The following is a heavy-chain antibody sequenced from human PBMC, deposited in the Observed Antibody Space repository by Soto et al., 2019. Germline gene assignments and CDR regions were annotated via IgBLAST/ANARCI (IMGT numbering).Heavy chain of an antibody. J-gene: IGHJ5*02. CDR1: GFTFSSYA. D-gene: IGHD3-3*01. CDR3: AKTHTRPNWFDP. Sequence: EVQLLESGGGLVQPGVSLRLSCAASGFTFSSYAMSWVRQAPGKGLEWVSAISGGGGSTYYADSVKGRFTISRDNSKNTLYLQMNSLRAEDTAVYYCAKTHTRPNWFDPWGQGTLVTVSS. CDR2: ISGGGGST. V-gene: IGHV3-23*01.